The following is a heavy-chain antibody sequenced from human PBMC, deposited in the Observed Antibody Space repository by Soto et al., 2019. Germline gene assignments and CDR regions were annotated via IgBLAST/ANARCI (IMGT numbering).Heavy chain of an antibody. CDR2: MYNTGST. V-gene: IGHV4-59*08. CDR3: ARLNGYCVSTNCHGYYGMDV. J-gene: IGHJ6*02. CDR1: GGTSSRYY. D-gene: IGHD2-2*03. Sequence: SETLSLTCTVSGGTSSRYYWSWIRKPPGKGLEWIGYMYNTGSTVYNPSFKSRVTISVDTSKNQFSLRLSSVTAADTAVYYCARLNGYCVSTNCHGYYGMDVWGQGTTVTVSS.